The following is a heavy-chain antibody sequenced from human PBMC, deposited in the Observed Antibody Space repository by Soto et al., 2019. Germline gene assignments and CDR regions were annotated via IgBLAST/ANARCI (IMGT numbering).Heavy chain of an antibody. CDR1: GFTFSSYG. V-gene: IGHV3-33*01. Sequence: PGGSLRLSCAASGFTFSSYGMHWVRQAPGKGLEWVAVIWYDGSNKYYADSVKGRFTISRDNSKNTLYLQMNSLRAEDTAVYYCARDRWIAVAGLPWTSDYWGQGTLVTVSS. D-gene: IGHD6-19*01. CDR3: ARDRWIAVAGLPWTSDY. J-gene: IGHJ4*02. CDR2: IWYDGSNK.